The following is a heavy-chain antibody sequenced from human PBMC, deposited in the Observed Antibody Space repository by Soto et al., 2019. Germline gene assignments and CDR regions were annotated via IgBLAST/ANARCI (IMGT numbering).Heavy chain of an antibody. CDR3: ATHARGGDYATGDY. CDR2: FDPEDGET. J-gene: IGHJ4*02. CDR1: GYTLTELS. V-gene: IGHV1-24*01. Sequence: GASVKVSCKVPGYTLTELSMHWVRQAPGKGLEWMGGFDPEDGETIYAQKFQGRVTMTEDTSTDTAYMELSSLRSEDTAVYYCATHARGGDYATGDYWGQGTLVTVSS. D-gene: IGHD4-17*01.